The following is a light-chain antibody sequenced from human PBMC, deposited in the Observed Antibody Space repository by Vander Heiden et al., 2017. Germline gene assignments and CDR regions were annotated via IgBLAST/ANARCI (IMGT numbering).Light chain of an antibody. CDR3: SAWDRNISAYV. J-gene: IGLJ1*01. V-gene: IGLV10-54*04. Sequence: QPGPTQPTSVSSASGQTATLTCTGNSNKVGNQGAGWLQQHQGHAPKVLSYRNNNRASGISERFSASRSGNTASLTISGLQPEDEADYYCSAWDRNISAYVFGPGTKVTVL. CDR2: RNN. CDR1: SNKVGNQG.